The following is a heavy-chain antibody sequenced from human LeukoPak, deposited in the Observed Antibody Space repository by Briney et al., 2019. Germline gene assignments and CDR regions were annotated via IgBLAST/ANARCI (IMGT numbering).Heavy chain of an antibody. CDR1: GYTFTGYY. V-gene: IGHV1-2*02. CDR2: INPNSGGT. D-gene: IGHD5-18*01. Sequence: GASVKVSCKASGYTFTGYYMHWVRPAPGQGLEWMGWINPNSGGTNYAQKFQGRVTMTRDTSISTAYMELSRLRSDDTAVYYCARDRVEIQLWLNYWGQGTLVTVSS. CDR3: ARDRVEIQLWLNY. J-gene: IGHJ4*02.